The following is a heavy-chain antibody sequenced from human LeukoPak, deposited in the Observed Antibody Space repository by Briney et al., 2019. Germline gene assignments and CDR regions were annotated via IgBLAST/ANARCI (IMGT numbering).Heavy chain of an antibody. D-gene: IGHD1-1*01. J-gene: IGHJ4*02. V-gene: IGHV3-21*01. CDR1: GFTFSSYS. Sequence: GGSLRLSCAASGFTFSSYSMNWVRQAPGKGLEWVSSIDPSSYYIYYGDSVKGRSAISRDNVKNSLYLQINSLRAEDTAVYYCARVSGRLERRSDLDFWGQGTLVTVSS. CDR2: IDPSSYYI. CDR3: ARVSGRLERRSDLDF.